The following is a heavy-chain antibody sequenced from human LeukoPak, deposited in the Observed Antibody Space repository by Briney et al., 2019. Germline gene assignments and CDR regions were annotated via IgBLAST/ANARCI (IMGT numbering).Heavy chain of an antibody. V-gene: IGHV4-38-2*02. J-gene: IGHJ4*02. CDR1: GYSISSGFY. CDR3: ARGGSRLLWFGELLSNPYYFDY. Sequence: MTSETLSLTCSVSGYSISSGFYWGWIRQPPGKGLEWIGSIFHSGSTYYNPSLKSRVTISVDTSKNQFSLKLSSVTAADTAVYYCARGGSRLLWFGELLSNPYYFDYWGQGTLVTVSS. CDR2: IFHSGST. D-gene: IGHD3-10*01.